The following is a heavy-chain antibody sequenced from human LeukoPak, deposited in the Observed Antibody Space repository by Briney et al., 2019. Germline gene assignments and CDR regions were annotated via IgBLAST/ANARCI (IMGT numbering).Heavy chain of an antibody. CDR1: GFTFSNYA. Sequence: PGGSLRLSCAASGFTFSNYAMSWVRQAPGKGLEWVSTIRTSGDNTYYADSVKGRYTISRDNSKNTLYLQMNSLRAEDTAVYYCARRTAATYHFDYWGQGTLVTVSS. D-gene: IGHD6-25*01. V-gene: IGHV3-23*01. CDR2: IRTSGDNT. J-gene: IGHJ4*02. CDR3: ARRTAATYHFDY.